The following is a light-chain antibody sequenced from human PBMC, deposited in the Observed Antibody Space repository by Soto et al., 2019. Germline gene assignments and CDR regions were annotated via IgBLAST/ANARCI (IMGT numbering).Light chain of an antibody. CDR3: QQYGSSSWT. CDR1: QSVSSSY. J-gene: IGKJ1*01. Sequence: EIVLTQSPGTLSLSPGERATLSCRASQSVSSSYLAWYQQKPGQAPRLLIYGASSRATGIPGRFSGSGSGEYFPLTISRLEPEDFAVYYYQQYGSSSWTFGQGTKVEIK. CDR2: GAS. V-gene: IGKV3-20*01.